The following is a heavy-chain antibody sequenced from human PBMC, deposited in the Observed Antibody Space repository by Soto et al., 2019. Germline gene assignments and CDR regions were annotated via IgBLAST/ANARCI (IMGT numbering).Heavy chain of an antibody. CDR3: ARGGDTYYDFWSGAHPSGHYGMDV. D-gene: IGHD3-3*01. CDR2: INHSGST. Sequence: PSETLSLTCAVYGGSFGGYYWSWIRQPPGKRLEWIGEINHSGSTNYNPSVQSRVTISVDTSKNQFSLKLSSVTAADTAVYYCARGGDTYYDFWSGAHPSGHYGMDVWGQGTRVTVSS. CDR1: GGSFGGYY. J-gene: IGHJ6*02. V-gene: IGHV4-34*01.